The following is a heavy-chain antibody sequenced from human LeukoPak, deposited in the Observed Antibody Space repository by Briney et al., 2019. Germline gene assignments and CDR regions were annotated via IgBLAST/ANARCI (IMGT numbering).Heavy chain of an antibody. J-gene: IGHJ4*02. D-gene: IGHD6-13*01. Sequence: GGSLRLSCAASGFTFSNYAMHWVRQAPGKGLEWVSSISSSSTYMYYADSLKGRFTISRDNANNSLFLQMNSLRVEDTAVYYRARERGAGLSSSWVDYWGQGTLVTVSS. CDR2: ISSSSTYM. CDR3: ARERGAGLSSSWVDY. CDR1: GFTFSNYA. V-gene: IGHV3-21*01.